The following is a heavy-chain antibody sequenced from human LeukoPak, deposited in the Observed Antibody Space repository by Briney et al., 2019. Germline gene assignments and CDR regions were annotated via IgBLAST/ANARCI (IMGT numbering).Heavy chain of an antibody. D-gene: IGHD2-15*01. Sequence: ASETLSLTCTVSGGSISSYYWSWIRHPPGKGLEWIGNIYYSGSTYYNSSLESRVTMSVDTSKNQFSLKLSSVTAADTAVYYCARERSLGYCSDGSCYGDAFDIWGQGTMVTVSS. J-gene: IGHJ3*02. V-gene: IGHV4-59*12. CDR2: IYYSGST. CDR3: ARERSLGYCSDGSCYGDAFDI. CDR1: GGSISSYY.